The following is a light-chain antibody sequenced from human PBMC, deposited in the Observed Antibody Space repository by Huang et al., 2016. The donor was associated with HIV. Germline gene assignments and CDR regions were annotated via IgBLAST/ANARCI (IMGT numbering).Light chain of an antibody. CDR1: QSVTGNH. CDR3: QQYGSTPLT. Sequence: EIVLTQTPATLSLSPGEGFTLSCGASQSVTGNHLAWYQKKPGLAPRLLLYDASSRATGIPDRFSGSGSGTDFTLSISRLEPEDFAVYYCQQYGSTPLTFGGGTKVEIK. CDR2: DAS. V-gene: IGKV3D-20*01. J-gene: IGKJ4*01.